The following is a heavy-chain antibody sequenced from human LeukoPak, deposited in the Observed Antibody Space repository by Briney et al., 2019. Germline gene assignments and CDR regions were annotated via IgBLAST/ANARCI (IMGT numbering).Heavy chain of an antibody. CDR2: ISGSDGRT. CDR1: GFTFSSYA. V-gene: IGHV3-23*01. J-gene: IGHJ3*02. D-gene: IGHD3-10*01. CDR3: VRDKRFPDDVFDI. Sequence: GGSLRLSCAASGFTFSSYAMSWVRQAPGKGLEWVSAISGSDGRTYYADSVRGRFTIARGNFRSTLYVQLNSLRAEDTAVYYCVRDKRFPDDVFDIWGQGTMVTVSS.